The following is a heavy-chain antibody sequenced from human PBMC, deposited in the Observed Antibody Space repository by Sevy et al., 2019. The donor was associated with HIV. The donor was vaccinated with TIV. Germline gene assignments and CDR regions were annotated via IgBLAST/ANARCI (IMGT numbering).Heavy chain of an antibody. V-gene: IGHV1-24*01. Sequence: ASVKVSCKVSGYTLTELSMHWVRQAPGKGLEWMGGFDPEDGETIYARKFQGRVTMTEDTSTDTAYMELSSLRSEDTAVYYCATPNPNYRSGWYCFDYWGHGTLVTVSS. CDR2: FDPEDGET. CDR3: ATPNPNYRSGWYCFDY. CDR1: GYTLTELS. D-gene: IGHD6-19*01. J-gene: IGHJ4*01.